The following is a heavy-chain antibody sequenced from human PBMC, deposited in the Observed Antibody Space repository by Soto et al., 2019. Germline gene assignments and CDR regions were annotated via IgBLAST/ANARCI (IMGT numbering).Heavy chain of an antibody. CDR1: GFTFSSYG. J-gene: IGHJ4*02. V-gene: IGHV3-33*01. Sequence: QVQLVESGGGVVQPGRSLRLSCAASGFTFSSYGMHWVRQAPGKGLEWVAVIWYDGSNKYYADSVKGRFTISRDNSKNTLYLQMNSLRAEDTAVYCCARDEWAAAGTVYWGQGTLVTVSS. D-gene: IGHD6-13*01. CDR2: IWYDGSNK. CDR3: ARDEWAAAGTVY.